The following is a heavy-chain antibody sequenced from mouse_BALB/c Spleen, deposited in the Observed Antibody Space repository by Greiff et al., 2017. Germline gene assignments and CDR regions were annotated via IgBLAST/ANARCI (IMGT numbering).Heavy chain of an antibody. J-gene: IGHJ4*01. CDR2: ISDGGSYT. D-gene: IGHD3-1*01. V-gene: IGHV5-4*02. Sequence: EVKLMESGGGLVKPGGSLKLSCAASGFTFSDYYMYWVRQTPEKRLEWVATISDGGSYTYYPDSVKGRFTISRDNAKNNLYLQMSSLESEDTAMYYCARDRGRGYAMDYWGQGTSVTVSS. CDR1: GFTFSDYY. CDR3: ARDRGRGYAMDY.